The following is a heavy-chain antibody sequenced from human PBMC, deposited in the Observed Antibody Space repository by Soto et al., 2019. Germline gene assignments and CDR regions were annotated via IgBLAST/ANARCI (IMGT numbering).Heavy chain of an antibody. V-gene: IGHV3-9*01. Sequence: EVPLVESGGGLVQPGRSLRLSCAASGFTFDDYAMHWVRQAPGKGLEWVSGISWNSGSIGYADSVKGRFTISRDNAKNSLYLQMNSLRAEDTALYYCAGDVSSSTSGGMDVWGQGTTVTVSS. CDR3: AGDVSSSTSGGMDV. CDR1: GFTFDDYA. CDR2: ISWNSGSI. J-gene: IGHJ6*02. D-gene: IGHD6-13*01.